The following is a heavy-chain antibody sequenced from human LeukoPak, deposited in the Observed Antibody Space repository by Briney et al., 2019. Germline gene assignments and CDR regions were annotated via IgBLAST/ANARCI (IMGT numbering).Heavy chain of an antibody. CDR2: ITGSTYSTYI. CDR3: ARDKRLAMIVVDRPFDY. J-gene: IGHJ4*02. V-gene: IGHV3-21*01. D-gene: IGHD3-22*01. CDR1: GFTFSSYS. Sequence: GGSLRLSCAASGFTFSSYSMDWVRQAPGKGLEWVASITGSTYSTYIYYADSVKGRFTISRDNAKNSLYLQMNSLRAEDTAVYYCARDKRLAMIVVDRPFDYWGQGTLVTVSS.